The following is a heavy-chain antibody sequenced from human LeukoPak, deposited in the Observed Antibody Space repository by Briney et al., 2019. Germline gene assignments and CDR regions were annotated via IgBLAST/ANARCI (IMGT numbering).Heavy chain of an antibody. CDR2: IYSGGST. Sequence: GGSLRLSCAASGFTVSSNYMSWVRQAPGKGLEWVSVIYSGGSTYYADSVKGRFTISRDNSKNTLYLQMNSLRAKDTAVYYCAKLDSSGYYFDYWGQGTLVTVSS. J-gene: IGHJ4*02. D-gene: IGHD3-22*01. V-gene: IGHV3-53*01. CDR3: AKLDSSGYYFDY. CDR1: GFTVSSNY.